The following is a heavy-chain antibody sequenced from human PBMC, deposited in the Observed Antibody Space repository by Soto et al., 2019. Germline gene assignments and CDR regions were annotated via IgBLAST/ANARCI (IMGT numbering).Heavy chain of an antibody. Sequence: SETLSLTCSVSGGSIRDYFWTWVRQPPGKGLEWIGYISSSGTINYNSSLKSRVTISLDTSRNHFSLKLSSVTTADTAVYFCARDRKLVIPGNYYYYGMDVWGQGTTVTVSS. V-gene: IGHV4-59*01. CDR3: ARDRKLVIPGNYYYYGMDV. J-gene: IGHJ6*02. D-gene: IGHD3-9*01. CDR1: GGSIRDYF. CDR2: ISSSGTI.